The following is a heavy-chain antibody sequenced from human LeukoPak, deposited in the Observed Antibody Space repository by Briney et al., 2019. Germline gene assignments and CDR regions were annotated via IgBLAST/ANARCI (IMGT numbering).Heavy chain of an antibody. V-gene: IGHV4-4*07. D-gene: IGHD7-27*01. CDR3: ARFGVLTGDAFDI. Sequence: SETLSLTCTVSGDSISSYYWSWIQQPAGKGLEWIGRIYRSGNTNYNPSLKSRVTMSVDTSKNQFSLRLRSVTAADTAVYYCARFGVLTGDAFDIWGQGAMVTVSS. CDR2: IYRSGNT. J-gene: IGHJ3*02. CDR1: GDSISSYY.